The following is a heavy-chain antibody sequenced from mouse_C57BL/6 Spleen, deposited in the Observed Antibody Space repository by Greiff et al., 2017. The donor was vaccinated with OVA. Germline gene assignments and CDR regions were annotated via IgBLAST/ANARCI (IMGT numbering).Heavy chain of an antibody. CDR2: IYPGDGDT. D-gene: IGHD2-4*01. CDR3: AREGYDYDEVAWFAY. Sequence: VQLQQSGPELVKPGASVKISCKASGYAFSSSWMNWVKQRPGKGLEWIGRIYPGDGDTNYNGKFKGKATLTADKSSSTAYMQLSSLTSEDSAVYFCAREGYDYDEVAWFAYWGQGTLVTVSA. J-gene: IGHJ3*01. CDR1: GYAFSSSW. V-gene: IGHV1-82*01.